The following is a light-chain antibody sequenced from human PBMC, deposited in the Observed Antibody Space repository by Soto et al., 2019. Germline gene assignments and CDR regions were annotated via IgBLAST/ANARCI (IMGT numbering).Light chain of an antibody. Sequence: DIENIRGPSILCASVGDTATITFRASQTISRWLAWYQQKPGKAPRLLIYTASTLESGVPSRFSASGSGTEFTLTISSLHPDDFATYYCQEYNNYWTFGQGTKVDI. CDR1: QTISRW. V-gene: IGKV1-5*01. CDR3: QEYNNYWT. CDR2: TAS. J-gene: IGKJ1*01.